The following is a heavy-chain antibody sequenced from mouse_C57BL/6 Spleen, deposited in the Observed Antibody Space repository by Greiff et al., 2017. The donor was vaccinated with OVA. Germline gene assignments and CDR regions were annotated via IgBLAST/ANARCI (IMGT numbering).Heavy chain of an antibody. CDR2: IRLKSDNYAT. D-gene: IGHD2-10*02. V-gene: IGHV6-3*01. CDR1: GFTFSNYW. CDR3: TEGYGNYGY. J-gene: IGHJ2*01. Sequence: EVKLMESGGGLVQPGGSMKLSCVASGFTFSNYWMNWVRQSPEKGLEWVAQIRLKSDNYATHYAESVKGRFTISRDDSKSSVYLQMNNLRAEDTGIYYCTEGYGNYGYWGQGTTLTVSS.